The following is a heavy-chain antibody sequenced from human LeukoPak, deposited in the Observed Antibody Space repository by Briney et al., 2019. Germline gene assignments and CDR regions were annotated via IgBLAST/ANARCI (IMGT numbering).Heavy chain of an antibody. CDR3: ARGRRGAFDY. CDR1: GGSISSGGYS. J-gene: IGHJ4*02. CDR2: IYHSGST. Sequence: PSETLSLTCAVSGGSISSGGYSWSWIRQPPGKGLGWIGYIYHSGSTYCNPSLKSRVTISVDRSKNQFSLKLSSVTAADTAVYYCARGRRGAFDYWGQGTLVTVSS. V-gene: IGHV4-30-2*01. D-gene: IGHD1-26*01.